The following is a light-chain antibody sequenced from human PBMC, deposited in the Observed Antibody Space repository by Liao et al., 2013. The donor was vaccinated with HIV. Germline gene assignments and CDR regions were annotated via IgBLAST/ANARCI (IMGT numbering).Light chain of an antibody. V-gene: IGLV3-1*01. Sequence: SDELTQPSSVSVSPGQTASIACSGDELRDKYASWYQQRPGQSPILVIYQDTKRPSGIPERFSGSTSGNTATLTISGTQAMDEADYYCQAWDSGTGVFGGGTKLTVL. CDR3: QAWDSGTGV. J-gene: IGLJ3*02. CDR2: QDT. CDR1: ELRDKY.